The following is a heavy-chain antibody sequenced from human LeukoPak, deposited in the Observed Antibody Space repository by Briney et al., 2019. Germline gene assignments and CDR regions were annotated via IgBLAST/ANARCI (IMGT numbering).Heavy chain of an antibody. J-gene: IGHJ6*03. CDR2: ISAYNGNT. CDR1: GGTFSSYA. V-gene: IGHV1-18*01. CDR3: ARWAPSGDRDYYYYYMDV. D-gene: IGHD2-21*02. Sequence: ASVKVSCKASGGTFSSYAITWVRQAPGQGLEWMGWISAYNGNTNYEQNFQGRLTMTTDTSTNTAYMELRSLRSDDTAVYYCARWAPSGDRDYYYYYMDVWGKGTTVTVSS.